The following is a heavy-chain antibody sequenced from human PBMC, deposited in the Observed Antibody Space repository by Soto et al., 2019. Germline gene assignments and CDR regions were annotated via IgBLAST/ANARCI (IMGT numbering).Heavy chain of an antibody. V-gene: IGHV1-24*01. D-gene: IGHD3-3*01. Sequence: QVQLVQSGAEVKKPGASVKVSCKVSGYTLTELSMHWVRQAPGKGLEWMGGFDPEDGETIYAQKFQGRVTMTEDTATDTAYMELSSLRSEDTAVYYCATDCNDFWSGYGPSYGMDVWGQGTTVTVSS. J-gene: IGHJ6*02. CDR1: GYTLTELS. CDR3: ATDCNDFWSGYGPSYGMDV. CDR2: FDPEDGET.